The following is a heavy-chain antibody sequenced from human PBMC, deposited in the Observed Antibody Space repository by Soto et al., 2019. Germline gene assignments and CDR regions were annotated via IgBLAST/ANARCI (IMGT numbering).Heavy chain of an antibody. J-gene: IGHJ4*02. D-gene: IGHD2-8*01. CDR2: ITGSGRDT. Sequence: EVQLLESGGGLAQPGGSLRLSCAASGFTFRNNVLSWVRHAPGNGLDWVSGITGSGRDTYYSVSVKGRFTISRDKYKNMVFLQMNSLRADDTALYYCAKNGLDNSPSSIYSWCPGNMVTVSA. CDR3: AKNGLDNSPSSIYS. V-gene: IGHV3-23*01. CDR1: GFTFRNNV.